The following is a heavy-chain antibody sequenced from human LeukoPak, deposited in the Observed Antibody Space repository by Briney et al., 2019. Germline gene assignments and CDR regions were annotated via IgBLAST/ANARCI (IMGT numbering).Heavy chain of an antibody. V-gene: IGHV4-39*01. CDR2: IYYSGST. J-gene: IGHJ4*02. D-gene: IGHD6-19*01. Sequence: SETLSLTCTVSGGSISSSSYYWGWIRQPPGTRLEWIGSIYYSGSTYYNPSLKSRVTISVDTSKNQFPLKLSSVTAADTAVYYCARQAQWLVLNYFDYWGQGTLVTVSS. CDR3: ARQAQWLVLNYFDY. CDR1: GGSISSSSYY.